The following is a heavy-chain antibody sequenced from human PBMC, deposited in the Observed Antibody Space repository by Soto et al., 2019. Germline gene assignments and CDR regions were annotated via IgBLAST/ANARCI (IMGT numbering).Heavy chain of an antibody. J-gene: IGHJ3*02. D-gene: IGHD4-17*01. V-gene: IGHV3-23*01. Sequence: GGSLRLSCAASGLTLGNYAMSWVRQAPGKGLEWVSAISASGGSTFYADSVRGRFTISRDTSKNTLYLQMNSLRAEDTATFFCARVGDYGSGFDIWGQGTVVTVSS. CDR2: ISASGGST. CDR1: GLTLGNYA. CDR3: ARVGDYGSGFDI.